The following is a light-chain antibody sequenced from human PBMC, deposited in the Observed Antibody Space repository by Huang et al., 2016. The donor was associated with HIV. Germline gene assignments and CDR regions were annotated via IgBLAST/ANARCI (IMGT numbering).Light chain of an antibody. J-gene: IGKJ4*01. CDR1: QNINTH. V-gene: IGKV3-11*01. Sequence: EIVLTQSPATLSFFPGQRVSLSCRASQNINTHLAWYQQRPGQPPRLLIYDASSRVTGVAARFSGSGSGTDFTLTISSLESEDFATYYCQQRVNGLTFGGGTKV. CDR3: QQRVNGLT. CDR2: DAS.